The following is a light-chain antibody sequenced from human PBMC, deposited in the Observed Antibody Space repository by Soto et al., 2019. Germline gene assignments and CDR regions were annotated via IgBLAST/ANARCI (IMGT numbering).Light chain of an antibody. Sequence: QSALTQPASVSGSPGQAITVPCSGTSSDIGAHNFVSWYQQHPGKAPKLIIYEVINRPSGVSVRFSGSKSGNTASLTISGLQSEDEADYYCNSYTTSNTFVFGSGTKVTVL. CDR3: NSYTTSNTFV. CDR1: SSDIGAHNF. V-gene: IGLV2-14*03. J-gene: IGLJ1*01. CDR2: EVI.